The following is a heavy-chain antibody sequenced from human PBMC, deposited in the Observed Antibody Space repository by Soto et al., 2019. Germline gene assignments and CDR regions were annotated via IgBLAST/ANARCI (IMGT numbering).Heavy chain of an antibody. V-gene: IGHV1-18*01. CDR3: ARDLGQQLVDY. Sequence: QVQLVQSGAEVKKPGASVKVSCKASGYTFNSYGISWVRQAPGQGLEWMGWINGYNGNTKDAQKLQGRVTMTTATSTSTAYMELRRLSSADTAVYYCARDLGQQLVDYWGQGTLVTVSS. J-gene: IGHJ4*02. D-gene: IGHD6-13*01. CDR1: GYTFNSYG. CDR2: INGYNGNT.